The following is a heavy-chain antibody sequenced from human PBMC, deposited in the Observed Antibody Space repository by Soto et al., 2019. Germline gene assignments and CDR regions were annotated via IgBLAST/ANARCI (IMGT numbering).Heavy chain of an antibody. D-gene: IGHD3-22*01. Sequence: PGGSLRLSCAASGFTFSSYAMHWVRQAPGKGLEWVAVISYDGSNKYYADSVKGRFTTSRDNSKSTLYLQMNSLRAEDTAVYYCARDRNYYDSSGYFDYWGQGTLVTVSS. CDR1: GFTFSSYA. CDR2: ISYDGSNK. V-gene: IGHV3-30-3*01. J-gene: IGHJ4*02. CDR3: ARDRNYYDSSGYFDY.